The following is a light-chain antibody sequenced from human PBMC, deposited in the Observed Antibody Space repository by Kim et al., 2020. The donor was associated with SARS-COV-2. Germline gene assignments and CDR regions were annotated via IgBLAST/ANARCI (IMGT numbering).Light chain of an antibody. CDR2: GSS. CDR1: SSNIGAGYD. Sequence: QRVTIACTGSSSNIGAGYDVHWYQQLPGTAPHPLIYGSSIRPSGVPDRFSGSKSGPSASLAITGLQAEDEADYYCQSYDSSLSGWVFGGGTQLTVL. CDR3: QSYDSSLSGWV. V-gene: IGLV1-40*01. J-gene: IGLJ3*02.